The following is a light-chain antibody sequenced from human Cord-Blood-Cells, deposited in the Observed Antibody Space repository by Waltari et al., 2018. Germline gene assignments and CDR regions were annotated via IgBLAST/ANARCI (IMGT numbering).Light chain of an antibody. Sequence: QSALTQPASVSGSPGQSITISCTGTSSDVGSYNIVSWSQQNPGKAPKLMIYEGSNPPSGVSNRFSGSKSGNTASLTISGLQAEDEADYYCFSYAGSSTFVVFGGGTKLTVL. CDR2: EGS. J-gene: IGLJ2*01. CDR3: FSYAGSSTFVV. V-gene: IGLV2-23*03. CDR1: SSDVGSYNI.